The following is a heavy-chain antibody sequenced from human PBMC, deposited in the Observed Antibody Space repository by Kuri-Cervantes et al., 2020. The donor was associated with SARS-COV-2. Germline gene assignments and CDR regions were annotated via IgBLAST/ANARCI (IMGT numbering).Heavy chain of an antibody. Sequence: SVKVSCKASGGTFSSYTISWVRQAPGQGLEWMGGIIPIFGTANYAQKFQGRVTITADKSTSTAYMELSSLRSEDTAVYYFARDGGKHIVVDAFDIWGQGTMVTVSS. V-gene: IGHV1-69*06. CDR3: ARDGGKHIVVDAFDI. CDR2: IIPIFGTA. D-gene: IGHD3-16*01. CDR1: GGTFSSYT. J-gene: IGHJ3*02.